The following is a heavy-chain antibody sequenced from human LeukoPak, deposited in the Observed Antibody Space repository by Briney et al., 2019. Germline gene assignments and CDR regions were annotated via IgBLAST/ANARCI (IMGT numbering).Heavy chain of an antibody. CDR1: GYSFTTYW. CDR3: ARRRGDGSGRRDWFDP. V-gene: IGHV5-51*01. Sequence: GESLKISCKDSGYSFTTYWIGWVRQMPGKGLEWMGIIYPGDSDTRYSPSFQGQVTISADKSVSTAYLQWSSLKASDTAMYYCARRRGDGSGRRDWFDPWGQGTLVTVSS. CDR2: IYPGDSDT. J-gene: IGHJ5*02. D-gene: IGHD3-10*01.